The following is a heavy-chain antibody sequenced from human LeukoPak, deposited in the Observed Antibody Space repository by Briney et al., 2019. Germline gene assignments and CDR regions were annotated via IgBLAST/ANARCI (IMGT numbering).Heavy chain of an antibody. CDR1: GFTFSSYA. CDR3: VIKTTKAIAVADYYFDY. J-gene: IGHJ4*02. V-gene: IGHV3-64D*09. D-gene: IGHD6-19*01. Sequence: TGGSLRLSCSASGFTFSSYAMHWVRQAPGKGLEYVSATSSNGGSTYYADSVKGRFTISRDNSKNTLYLQMSSLRAEDTAVYYCVIKTTKAIAVADYYFDYWGQGTLVTVSS. CDR2: TSSNGGST.